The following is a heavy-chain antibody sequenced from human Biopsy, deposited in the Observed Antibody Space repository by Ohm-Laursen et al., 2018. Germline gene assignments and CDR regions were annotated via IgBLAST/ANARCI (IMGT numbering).Heavy chain of an antibody. D-gene: IGHD3-22*01. CDR3: ARGKYKDFSTGLPRPYHYTLDF. V-gene: IGHV3-11*01. Sequence: SLRLSCAASGLIFSDYYMSWIRQAPGKGLEWIAYISARDGFVYYADSVKGRFTISRDNTNNSLYLQMTSLRPEDTAVFYCARGKYKDFSTGLPRPYHYTLDFWGPGTTVTVSS. J-gene: IGHJ6*02. CDR2: ISARDGFV. CDR1: GLIFSDYY.